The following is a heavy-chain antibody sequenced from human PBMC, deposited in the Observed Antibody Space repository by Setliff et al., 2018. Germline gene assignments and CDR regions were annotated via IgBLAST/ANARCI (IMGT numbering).Heavy chain of an antibody. CDR2: ISAYNGNT. D-gene: IGHD2-15*01. V-gene: IGHV1-18*01. CDR1: GYTFSTYG. Sequence: ASVKVSCKDSGYTFSTYGISWVRQAPGQGLEWMGWISAYNGNTNYAQKFQGWVTMTRDTSISTAYMELSRLRSEDTAVYYCAREAKRNVVVVVAATPVYWGQGTLVTVSS. J-gene: IGHJ4*02. CDR3: AREAKRNVVVVVAATPVY.